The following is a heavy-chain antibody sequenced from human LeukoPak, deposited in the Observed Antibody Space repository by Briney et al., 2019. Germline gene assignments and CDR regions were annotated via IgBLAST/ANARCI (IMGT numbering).Heavy chain of an antibody. D-gene: IGHD6-19*01. V-gene: IGHV1-8*03. CDR2: MNPNSGNT. J-gene: IGHJ4*02. Sequence: ASVKVSCKASGYTFTGYYMHWVRQATGQGLEWMGWMNPNSGNTGYAQKFQGRVTITRNTSISTAYMELSSLRSEDTAVYYCARGVVRGGWYHLFDYWGQGTLVTVSS. CDR1: GYTFTGYY. CDR3: ARGVVRGGWYHLFDY.